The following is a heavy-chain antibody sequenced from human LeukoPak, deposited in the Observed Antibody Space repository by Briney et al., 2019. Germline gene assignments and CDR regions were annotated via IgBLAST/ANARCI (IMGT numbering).Heavy chain of an antibody. CDR1: GYTFTSYD. V-gene: IGHV1-8*01. CDR2: MNPNNGNT. J-gene: IGHJ5*02. D-gene: IGHD3-10*01. Sequence: ASVTVSCKASGYTFTSYDINWVRQAPGQGLEWMGWMNPNNGNTGYAQKFQGRVTMTRDTSISTAYMKLRSLRSEDTAVYYCVRDGEGVAISVNYWFDPWGQGTLVTVSS. CDR3: VRDGEGVAISVNYWFDP.